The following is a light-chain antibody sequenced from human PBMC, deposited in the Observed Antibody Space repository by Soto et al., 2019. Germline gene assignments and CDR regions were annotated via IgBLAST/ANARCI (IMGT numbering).Light chain of an antibody. CDR1: NIGTKS. CDR2: DNT. Sequence: SYELTQPPSVSVAPGQAARISCGGNNIGTKSVHWYQQKPGQAPVLVVYDNTDRPSGIPERFSASNAGNTATLTISRIEAGDEADYYCGSWDSSLSAYVFGTGTKLTVL. CDR3: GSWDSSLSAYV. V-gene: IGLV3-21*02. J-gene: IGLJ1*01.